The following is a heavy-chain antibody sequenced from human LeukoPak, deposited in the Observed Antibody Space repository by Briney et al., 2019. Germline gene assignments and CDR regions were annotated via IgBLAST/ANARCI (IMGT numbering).Heavy chain of an antibody. CDR1: SDSISSYY. V-gene: IGHV4-59*01. D-gene: IGHD6-13*01. CDR2: IYYSGST. Sequence: PSETLSLTCTVSSDSISSYYWSWIRQPPGKRLEWIGYIYYSGSTNYNPSLRSRVTISADTSKNQFSLKLSSVTAADTAVYYCARGLQRAAAGTIGYWGQGTLVTVSS. J-gene: IGHJ4*02. CDR3: ARGLQRAAAGTIGY.